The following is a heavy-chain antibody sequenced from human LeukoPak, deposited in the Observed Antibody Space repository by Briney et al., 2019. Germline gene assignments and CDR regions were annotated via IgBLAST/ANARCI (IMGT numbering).Heavy chain of an antibody. V-gene: IGHV4-59*01. CDR3: ASASSSWYQGFDP. Sequence: SSETLSLTCTVSGGSISSYYWSWIRQPPGKGLEWIGYIYYSGSTNYNPSLKSRVTISVDTSKNQFSLKLSSVTAADTAVYYCASASSSWYQGFDPWGQGTLVTVSS. D-gene: IGHD6-13*01. CDR1: GGSISSYY. J-gene: IGHJ5*02. CDR2: IYYSGST.